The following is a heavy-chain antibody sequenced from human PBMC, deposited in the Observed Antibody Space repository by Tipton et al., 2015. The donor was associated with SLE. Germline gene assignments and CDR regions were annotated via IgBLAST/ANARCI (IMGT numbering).Heavy chain of an antibody. Sequence: TLSLTCTVSGGSISSHYWSWIRQPPGMGLEWIGYISYSETTNYNPSLKSRVTISVDTSKNQFSLKLRSVTAADTAVYDCAGAWQGYCSGGTCYVLDYWGQGTLVTVSS. CDR1: GGSISSHY. D-gene: IGHD2-15*01. J-gene: IGHJ4*02. CDR2: ISYSETT. V-gene: IGHV4-59*11. CDR3: AGAWQGYCSGGTCYVLDY.